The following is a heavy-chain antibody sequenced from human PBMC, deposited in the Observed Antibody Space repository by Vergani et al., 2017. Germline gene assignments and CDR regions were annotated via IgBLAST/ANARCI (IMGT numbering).Heavy chain of an antibody. Sequence: QVKLVQSGAKVKKPGSWVKVSCKPPGATFRSNTISWLRKVLGQGLEWMGRIIPVLGKTKYAQDFQGRLTITADTSTSTAYMEPTSLRSQDTAVYSCARDPRGYGGDPEDYYYGMDVWGQGTTVTVSS. V-gene: IGHV1-69*08. J-gene: IGHJ6*02. CDR2: IIPVLGKT. CDR1: GATFRSNT. CDR3: ARDPRGYGGDPEDYYYGMDV. D-gene: IGHD2-21*02.